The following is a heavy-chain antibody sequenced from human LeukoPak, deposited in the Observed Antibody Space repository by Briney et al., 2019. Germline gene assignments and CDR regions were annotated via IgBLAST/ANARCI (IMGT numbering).Heavy chain of an antibody. V-gene: IGHV1-46*01. CDR2: INPSGGST. CDR1: GYTFTSYY. D-gene: IGHD2-15*01. J-gene: IGHJ4*02. CDR3: ARAPYCSGGSCYPTNFDY. Sequence: GASVKVSCKASGYTFTSYYMHWVRQAPGQGLEWMGIINPSGGSTSYAQKFQGRVTMTRDTSTSTVYMELSSLRSEDTAVYYCARAPYCSGGSCYPTNFDYWGQGTLVTVSS.